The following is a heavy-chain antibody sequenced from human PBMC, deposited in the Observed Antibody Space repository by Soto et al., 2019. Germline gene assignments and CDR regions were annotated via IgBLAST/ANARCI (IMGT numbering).Heavy chain of an antibody. CDR3: AASYGSGYRAFDY. Sequence: QVQLVQSGAEVKKPGSSVKVSCKASGDTFSFYTINWVRQAPGLGLEWMGRVNPIVSMSNYAQKFQGRVTXTXDDXTNTAYMQLSSLRSEDTAIYYCAASYGSGYRAFDYWGQGALVTVSS. CDR2: VNPIVSMS. V-gene: IGHV1-69*02. D-gene: IGHD3-10*01. CDR1: GDTFSFYT. J-gene: IGHJ4*02.